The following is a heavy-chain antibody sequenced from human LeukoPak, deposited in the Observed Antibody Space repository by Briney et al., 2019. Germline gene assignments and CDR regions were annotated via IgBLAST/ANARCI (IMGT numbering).Heavy chain of an antibody. D-gene: IGHD4-11*01. V-gene: IGHV3-7*01. CDR3: ATYSTRNAREFQS. CDR2: IKTDASEK. J-gene: IGHJ1*01. Sequence: PGGSLRLSCETSGFIFSNCWMTWVRQAPGKGLEWVANIKTDASEKYYADSVKGRFTISRDNAKMPLYLQMNSLRVEDTAVYYCATYSTRNAREFQSWGQGTLVTVSS. CDR1: GFIFSNCW.